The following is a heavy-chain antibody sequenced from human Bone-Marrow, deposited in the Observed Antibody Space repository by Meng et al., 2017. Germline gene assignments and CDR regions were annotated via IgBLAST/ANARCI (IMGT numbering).Heavy chain of an antibody. V-gene: IGHV4-31*03. J-gene: IGHJ5*02. Sequence: QVQLQERGPGLVKPSQTLSLTCTVSGGSISSGGYYWNWIRQHPGKGLEWIGYIYYSGSTYYNPSLKSRITISVDTSKNHFSLKLSSVTAADTAVYYCASLYGVVGASWFDPWGQGTLVTVSS. CDR2: IYYSGST. D-gene: IGHD1-26*01. CDR3: ASLYGVVGASWFDP. CDR1: GGSISSGGYY.